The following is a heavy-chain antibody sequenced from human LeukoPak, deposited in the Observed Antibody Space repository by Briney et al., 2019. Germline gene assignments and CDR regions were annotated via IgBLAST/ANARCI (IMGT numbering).Heavy chain of an antibody. V-gene: IGHV3-15*01. D-gene: IGHD3-22*01. Sequence: PGRSLRLSCAASGFTFSNAWMSWVRQAPGKGLEWVGRIKSKTDGGTTDYAAPVKGRFTISRDDSKNTLYLQMNSLKTEDTAVYYCTTYDSSGLLDYWGQGTLVTVSS. CDR2: IKSKTDGGTT. J-gene: IGHJ4*02. CDR3: TTYDSSGLLDY. CDR1: GFTFSNAW.